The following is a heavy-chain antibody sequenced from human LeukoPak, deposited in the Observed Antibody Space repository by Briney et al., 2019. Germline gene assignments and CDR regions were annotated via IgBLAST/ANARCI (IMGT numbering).Heavy chain of an antibody. J-gene: IGHJ6*03. D-gene: IGHD3-22*01. CDR3: ARGRRVRKEESSSGYYSLGRYYYYMDV. Sequence: PGGSLRLSCAASGFTFSSYSMNWVRQAPGKGLEWVSSISSSSSYIYYADSVKGRFTISRDNAKNSLYLQMNSLRAEDTAVYYCARGRRVRKEESSSGYYSLGRYYYYMDVWGKGTTVTISS. CDR1: GFTFSSYS. CDR2: ISSSSSYI. V-gene: IGHV3-21*01.